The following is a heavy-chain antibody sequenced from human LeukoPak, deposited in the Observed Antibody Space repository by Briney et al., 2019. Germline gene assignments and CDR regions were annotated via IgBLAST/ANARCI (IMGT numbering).Heavy chain of an antibody. CDR2: MNPNSGNT. V-gene: IGHV1-8*01. J-gene: IGHJ4*02. D-gene: IGHD6-6*01. CDR1: GYTFTIYD. Sequence: ASVNVSCKASGYTFTIYDINWVRQATGQGLEWMGWMNPNSGNTGYAQKFQGRVTMTRNTSISTAYMELSSLRSEDTAVYYCARAPMGSSSVLGDWGQGTLVTVSS. CDR3: ARAPMGSSSVLGD.